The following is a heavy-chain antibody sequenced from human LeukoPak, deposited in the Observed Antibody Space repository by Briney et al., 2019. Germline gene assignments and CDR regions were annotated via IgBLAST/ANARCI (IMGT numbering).Heavy chain of an antibody. D-gene: IGHD3-22*01. Sequence: GASVKVSCKASGYTFTGYYMHWVRQAPGQGLEWMGWINPNSGGTNYAQKFQGRVTMTRDTSISTAYMELSRLRSDDTAVYYCAREVQEYYYDSSGYYRDYWGQGTLVTVSS. V-gene: IGHV1-2*02. J-gene: IGHJ4*02. CDR1: GYTFTGYY. CDR2: INPNSGGT. CDR3: AREVQEYYYDSSGYYRDY.